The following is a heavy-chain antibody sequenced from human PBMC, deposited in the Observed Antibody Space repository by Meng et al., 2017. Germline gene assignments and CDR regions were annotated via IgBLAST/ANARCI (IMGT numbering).Heavy chain of an antibody. J-gene: IGHJ4*02. CDR2: IYHGGNT. Sequence: GQLQESGPGLVKPSGTLSLTCFVPGGSISSVDWWSWVRQPPGKGLEWIGEIYHGGNTNYNPSLKSRVTISIDKSKNQFSLKLSSVTAADTAVYYCASWIYSCGWQWGQGTLVTVSS. D-gene: IGHD6-19*01. CDR3: ASWIYSCGWQ. CDR1: GGSISSVDW. V-gene: IGHV4/OR15-8*02.